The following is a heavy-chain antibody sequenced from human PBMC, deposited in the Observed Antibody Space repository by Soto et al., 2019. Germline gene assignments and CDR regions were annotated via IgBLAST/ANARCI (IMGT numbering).Heavy chain of an antibody. V-gene: IGHV3-23*01. CDR3: ARFDSYDSSGYPN. Sequence: GGSLRLSCVASGFTFSSYAMSWVRQAPGKGLEWVSAISGSGGSTYYADSVKGRFTISRDNSKNTLYLQMNSLRAEDTAVYYCARFDSYDSSGYPNWGQGTLVTVSS. D-gene: IGHD3-22*01. CDR1: GFTFSSYA. J-gene: IGHJ4*02. CDR2: ISGSGGST.